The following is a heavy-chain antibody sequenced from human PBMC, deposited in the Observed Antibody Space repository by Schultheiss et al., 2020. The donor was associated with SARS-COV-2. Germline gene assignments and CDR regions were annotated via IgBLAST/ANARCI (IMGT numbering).Heavy chain of an antibody. D-gene: IGHD4-17*01. CDR3: ARPEGDYALYGMDV. CDR2: INHSGST. Sequence: SETLSLTCTVSGGSISCYYWTWIRQPPRKRLEWIGSINHSGSTYYNPSLKSRGTISVDTSKNQFSLKLSSVTAADTAVYYCARPEGDYALYGMDVWGQGTTVTVSS. V-gene: IGHV4-59*08. J-gene: IGHJ6*02. CDR1: GGSISCYY.